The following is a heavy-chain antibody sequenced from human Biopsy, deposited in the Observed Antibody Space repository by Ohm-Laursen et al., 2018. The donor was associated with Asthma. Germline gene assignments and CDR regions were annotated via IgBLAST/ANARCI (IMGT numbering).Heavy chain of an antibody. CDR2: ISVYNGNT. Sequence: ALVKVSCKPSGYTFDSAGITWVRQAPGQGLEWMGWISVYNGNTKVAQELQDRVTMITDTSTSTAYMELRSLRSDDTAVYFCARAVDYSHYYGIDVWGQGTTVTVS. V-gene: IGHV1-18*01. CDR1: GYTFDSAG. CDR3: ARAVDYSHYYGIDV. D-gene: IGHD3-10*01. J-gene: IGHJ6*02.